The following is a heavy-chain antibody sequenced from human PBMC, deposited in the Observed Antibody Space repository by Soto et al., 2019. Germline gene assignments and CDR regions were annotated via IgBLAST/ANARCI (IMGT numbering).Heavy chain of an antibody. CDR2: ISGSGGST. V-gene: IGHV3-23*01. CDR3: AKDDSAVAGFYFDY. Sequence: ESLKISCAASGFTFSSYAMSWVRQAPGKGLEWVSAISGSGGSTYYADSVKGRFTISRDNSKNTLYLQMNSLRAEDTAVYYCAKDDSAVAGFYFDYWGQGTLVTVSS. D-gene: IGHD6-19*01. CDR1: GFTFSSYA. J-gene: IGHJ4*02.